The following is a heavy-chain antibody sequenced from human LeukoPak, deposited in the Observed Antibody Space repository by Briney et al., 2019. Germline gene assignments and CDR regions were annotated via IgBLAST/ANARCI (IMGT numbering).Heavy chain of an antibody. CDR2: ISADNGNT. Sequence: ASVKVSCKASGYTFINYGISWVRQAPGQGLEWMGWISADNGNTNYAQKLQGRVTMTRDMSTSTVYMELSSLRSEDTAVYYCARDLLVVGATRGGYYFDYWGQGTLVTVSS. CDR1: GYTFINYG. J-gene: IGHJ4*02. CDR3: ARDLLVVGATRGGYYFDY. D-gene: IGHD1-26*01. V-gene: IGHV1-18*01.